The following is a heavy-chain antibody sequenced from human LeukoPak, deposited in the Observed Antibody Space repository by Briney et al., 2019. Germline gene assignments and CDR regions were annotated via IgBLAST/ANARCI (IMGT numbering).Heavy chain of an antibody. V-gene: IGHV1-18*01. D-gene: IGHD5-12*01. Sequence: GASVKVSCKASGHTFTSYGISWVRQAPGQGLEWTGWISAYNGNTNYAQKLQGRVTMTTDTSTSTAYMELRSLRSDDTAVYYCARGGYSGYDPDSYYYYYMDVWGKGTTVTVSS. J-gene: IGHJ6*03. CDR2: ISAYNGNT. CDR3: ARGGYSGYDPDSYYYYYMDV. CDR1: GHTFTSYG.